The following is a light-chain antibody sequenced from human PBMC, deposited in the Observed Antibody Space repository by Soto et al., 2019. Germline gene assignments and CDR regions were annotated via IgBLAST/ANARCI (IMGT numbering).Light chain of an antibody. V-gene: IGLV2-14*01. J-gene: IGLJ1*01. CDR1: SSDLGIYNY. CDR2: EVT. CDR3: SSYTTSSTRV. Sequence: QSVLTQPGSVSGSPGQSIGISCSGSSSDLGIYNYVSWYQQHPGTVPKLIIFEVTNRPSGVSNRFSGSKSGNTASLTISRLQAEDEADYYCSSYTTSSTRVFGTGTKVTVL.